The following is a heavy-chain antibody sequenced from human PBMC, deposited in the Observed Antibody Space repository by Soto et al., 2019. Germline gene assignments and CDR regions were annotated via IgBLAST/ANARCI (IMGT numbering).Heavy chain of an antibody. Sequence: EVQLVQSGAEVKKPGESLRISCKASGYTFTSYWINWVRQMPGKGLEWMGRIDPGDSYTDYSPSFRGHVNISADDSVSTAYLQWSSLKASDTAMYYCARTSFAYHYDSSGYYYVSWGQGTLVTVSS. J-gene: IGHJ5*02. CDR3: ARTSFAYHYDSSGYYYVS. D-gene: IGHD3-22*01. V-gene: IGHV5-10-1*03. CDR1: GYTFTSYW. CDR2: IDPGDSYT.